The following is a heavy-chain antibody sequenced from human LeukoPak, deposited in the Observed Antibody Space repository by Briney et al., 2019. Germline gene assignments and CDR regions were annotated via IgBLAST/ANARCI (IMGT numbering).Heavy chain of an antibody. J-gene: IGHJ4*02. V-gene: IGHV3-9*01. CDR3: AKGHYDSSGYYSHLWVYYFDY. CDR1: GFTFDDYA. D-gene: IGHD3-22*01. Sequence: PGGSLRLSCAASGFTFDDYAMHWVRQAPGKGLEWVSGISWNSGSIGYADSVKGRFTISRDNAKNSLYLQMNSLRAEDTALYYCAKGHYDSSGYYSHLWVYYFDYWGQGTLVTVSS. CDR2: ISWNSGSI.